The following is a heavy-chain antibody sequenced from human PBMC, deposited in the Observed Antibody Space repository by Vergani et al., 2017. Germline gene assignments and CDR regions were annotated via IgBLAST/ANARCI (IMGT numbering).Heavy chain of an antibody. V-gene: IGHV3-23*01. CDR2: ISGSGGST. Sequence: EVQLLESGGGLVQPGGSLRLSCAASGFTFSSYAMSWVRQAPGKGLEWVSAISGSGGSTYYADSVKGRFTISRDNSKNTLYLQINSLRAEDTAVYYCAKGRGVSEAFDIWGQGTMVTVSS. CDR1: GFTFSSYA. D-gene: IGHD3-10*01. J-gene: IGHJ3*02. CDR3: AKGRGVSEAFDI.